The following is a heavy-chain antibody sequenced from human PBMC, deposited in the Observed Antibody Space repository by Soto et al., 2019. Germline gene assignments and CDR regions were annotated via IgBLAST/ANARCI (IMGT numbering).Heavy chain of an antibody. CDR3: ARVPSYLPEDY. J-gene: IGHJ4*02. CDR1: CFTLSEYG. V-gene: IGHV1-18*04. D-gene: IGHD3-16*01. Sequence: GAAVKVFCKAPCFTLSEYGFLWGGQAPGQGLEWMGWISAYNGDTKYAQKFQGRVTLTTDSSTNTAYMELRSLISDDAAVYYCARVPSYLPEDYWGQGTLVTVSS. CDR2: ISAYNGDT.